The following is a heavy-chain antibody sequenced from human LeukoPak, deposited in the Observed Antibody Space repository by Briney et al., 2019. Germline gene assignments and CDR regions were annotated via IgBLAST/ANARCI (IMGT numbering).Heavy chain of an antibody. CDR2: ISGSDNTI. J-gene: IGHJ4*02. CDR3: ARGNEYGDF. CDR1: GFTFSDYY. Sequence: KPGGSLRLSCAASGFTFSDYYMSWIRRAPGKGLEWLSYISGSDNTIYYADSVKGRLTISRDNAKNSLYLQMSSLRAEDTAVYYCARGNEYGDFWGQGTLVTVSS. V-gene: IGHV3-11*01. D-gene: IGHD4/OR15-4a*01.